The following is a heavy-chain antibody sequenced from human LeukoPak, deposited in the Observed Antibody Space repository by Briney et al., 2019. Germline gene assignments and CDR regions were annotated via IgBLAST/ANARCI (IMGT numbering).Heavy chain of an antibody. CDR2: MNQDGSEK. CDR3: ATYTHWVAGDV. V-gene: IGHV3-7*01. Sequence: GGSLRLSCAASGFTFSESWMSWVRQAPGKGLEWVANMNQDGSEKDYVDSVKGRFTISRDNARESLYLQMSSLRAEDTALYYCATYTHWVAGDVWGHGTTVTVSS. CDR1: GFTFSESW. J-gene: IGHJ6*02. D-gene: IGHD3-16*01.